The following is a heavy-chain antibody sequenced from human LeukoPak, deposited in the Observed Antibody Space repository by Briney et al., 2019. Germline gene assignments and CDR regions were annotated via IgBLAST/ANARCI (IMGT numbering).Heavy chain of an antibody. Sequence: SETLSLTCAVYGGSFSGHFWTWIRLPPGKGLEWIGEIDHSGITKYNTSLKSRVTISVDTSKNQFSLKLRSVTAADTAVYYCASPSPGLDPWGQGTLVTVSS. J-gene: IGHJ5*02. CDR3: ASPSPGLDP. CDR2: IDHSGIT. D-gene: IGHD7-27*01. CDR1: GGSFSGHF. V-gene: IGHV4-34*01.